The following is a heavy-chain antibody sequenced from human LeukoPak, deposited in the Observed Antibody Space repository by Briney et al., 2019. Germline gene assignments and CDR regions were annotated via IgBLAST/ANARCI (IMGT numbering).Heavy chain of an antibody. CDR2: ISSSSSYI. Sequence: GRSLRLSCAASGLTFSHYGMHCVRQAPGKGLEWVSSISSSSSYIYYADSVKGRFTISRDNAKNSLYLQMNSLRAEDTAVYYCARDLYSGDQTQVDYWGQGTLVTVSS. CDR1: GLTFSHYG. J-gene: IGHJ4*02. D-gene: IGHD4-17*01. V-gene: IGHV3-21*01. CDR3: ARDLYSGDQTQVDY.